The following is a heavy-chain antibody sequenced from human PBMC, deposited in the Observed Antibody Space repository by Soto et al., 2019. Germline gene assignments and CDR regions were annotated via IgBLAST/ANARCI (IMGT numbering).Heavy chain of an antibody. V-gene: IGHV6-1*01. CDR3: ARTSGYFDS. CDR2: TYYRSKWYN. J-gene: IGHJ4*02. CDR1: GDSVSSISAA. D-gene: IGHD6-19*01. Sequence: SQTLSLTCAISGDSVSSISAAWNWIRQSPSRGLEWLGRTYYRSKWYNEYEVSVRSRIAINPDTSRNQFSLHLDSVTPEDTAVYYCARTSGYFDSWGQGSFVTVSS.